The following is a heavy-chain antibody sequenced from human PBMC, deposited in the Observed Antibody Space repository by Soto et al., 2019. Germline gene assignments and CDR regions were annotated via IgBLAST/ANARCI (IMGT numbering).Heavy chain of an antibody. V-gene: IGHV2-5*02. CDR2: IYWDDDT. CDR3: AHAFGGTSWPNDAFDV. CDR1: GFSFSAHGVG. D-gene: IGHD3-16*01. Sequence: HITLKESGPTLVKPTQTLTLTCIFSGFSFSAHGVGVGWIRQPPGKTLEWLALIYWDDDTRYRPSLKSRLTITKDSSKNQVVLTMTNMDPLDTATYYCAHAFGGTSWPNDAFDVWGQGTVVTVSS. J-gene: IGHJ3*01.